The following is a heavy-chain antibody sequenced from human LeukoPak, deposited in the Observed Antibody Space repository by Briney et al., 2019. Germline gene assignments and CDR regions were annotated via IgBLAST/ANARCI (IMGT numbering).Heavy chain of an antibody. D-gene: IGHD3-10*01. Sequence: GGSLRLSCAASGFTFSSYWMHWVRQVPGKGLVWVSRINSDGSSTSYADSVKGQFTISRDNAENTLYVQMNSLRAEDTAVYYCPTGSGRAFDIWGRGTMVTVSS. CDR1: GFTFSSYW. J-gene: IGHJ3*02. V-gene: IGHV3-74*01. CDR2: INSDGSST. CDR3: PTGSGRAFDI.